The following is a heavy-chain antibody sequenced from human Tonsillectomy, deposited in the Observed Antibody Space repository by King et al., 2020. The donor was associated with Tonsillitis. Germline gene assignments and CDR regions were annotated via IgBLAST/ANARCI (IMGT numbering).Heavy chain of an antibody. CDR2: ISSSGSTI. CDR3: ARDQPTAAAAYYYYGMDV. J-gene: IGHJ6*02. CDR1: GFTFSDYY. Sequence: VQLVESGGGLVKPGGSLRLSCAASGFTFSDYYMSWLRQAPGKGLEWVSYISSSGSTIYYADSVKGRFTISRDNAKNSLYLQMNSLRAEDTAVYYCARDQPTAAAAYYYYGMDVWGQGTTVTVSS. V-gene: IGHV3-11*01. D-gene: IGHD6-13*01.